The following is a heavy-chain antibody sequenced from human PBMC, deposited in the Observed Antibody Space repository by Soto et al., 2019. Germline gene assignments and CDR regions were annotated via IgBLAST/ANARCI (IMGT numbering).Heavy chain of an antibody. CDR1: GFTFSSYA. CDR2: ISGSGGRT. J-gene: IGHJ5*02. D-gene: IGHD3-16*01. Sequence: GGSLRLSCAASGFTFSSYAMGWVSQAPGKGLEWVSAISGSGGRTYYTDSVTGRVTISSDKYKNTLYLQMNSLGAEDTAVYFCAGGDQARWFDPWGQGTMVTVAS. CDR3: AGGDQARWFDP. V-gene: IGHV3-23*01.